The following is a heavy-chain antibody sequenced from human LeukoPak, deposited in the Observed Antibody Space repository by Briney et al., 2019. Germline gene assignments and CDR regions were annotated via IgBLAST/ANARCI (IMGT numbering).Heavy chain of an antibody. CDR3: ATVRYCSRTSCSEGTDYFDA. J-gene: IGHJ5*02. V-gene: IGHV3-15*01. D-gene: IGHD2-2*01. CDR1: GFTFSNAW. Sequence: GGSLRHSCVVSGFTFSNAWMSWVRQVPGKGLEWVGRIKSTTDGGTTDYAAPVKGRFIISRDDSKNALFLQMNSLKIEDTALYYCATVRYCSRTSCSEGTDYFDAWGQGTLVTVSS. CDR2: IKSTTDGGTT.